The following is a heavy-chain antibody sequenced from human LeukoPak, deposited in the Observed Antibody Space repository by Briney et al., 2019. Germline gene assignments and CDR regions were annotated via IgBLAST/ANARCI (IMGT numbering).Heavy chain of an antibody. Sequence: GGSLRLSCAASGFIFSSYGMHWVRQAPGKGLEWVAFIRYDGSNKYYADSVKGRFTISRDNSKNTLYLQMNSLRAEDTAVYYCAKGPSTKLRYFDWSPRFDYWGQGTLVTVSS. V-gene: IGHV3-30*02. CDR2: IRYDGSNK. D-gene: IGHD3-9*01. CDR1: GFIFSSYG. CDR3: AKGPSTKLRYFDWSPRFDY. J-gene: IGHJ4*02.